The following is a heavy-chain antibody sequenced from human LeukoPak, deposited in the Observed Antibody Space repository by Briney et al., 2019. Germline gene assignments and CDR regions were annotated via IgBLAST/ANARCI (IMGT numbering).Heavy chain of an antibody. CDR2: IYYSGST. CDR3: ARGDIYMDV. J-gene: IGHJ6*03. Sequence: SETLSLTCTVSGGSISSSSYYWGWIRQPPGKGLEWVGSIYYSGSTYYNPSLKSRVTISVDTSKNQFSLKLSSVTAADTAVYYCARGDIYMDVWGKGTTVTISS. V-gene: IGHV4-39*07. D-gene: IGHD2-15*01. CDR1: GGSISSSSYY.